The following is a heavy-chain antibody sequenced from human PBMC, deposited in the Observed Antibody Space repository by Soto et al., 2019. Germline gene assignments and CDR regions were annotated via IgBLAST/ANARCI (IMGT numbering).Heavy chain of an antibody. CDR3: AKNRPFYRDSDY. Sequence: GGSLRLSCAASGFTFSSYAMHWVRQAPGKGLEWVAVISYDGSNKYYADSVKGRFTISRDNSKNTLYLQMNSLRAEDTAVYYCAKNRPFYRDSDYWGQGTLVTVSS. CDR2: ISYDGSNK. V-gene: IGHV3-30-3*02. D-gene: IGHD3-3*01. J-gene: IGHJ4*02. CDR1: GFTFSSYA.